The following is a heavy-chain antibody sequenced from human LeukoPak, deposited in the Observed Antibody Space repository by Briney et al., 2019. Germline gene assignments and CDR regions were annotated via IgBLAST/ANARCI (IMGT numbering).Heavy chain of an antibody. D-gene: IGHD1-14*01. CDR2: INPSGSGT. Sequence: AASVKVSCKASGYTFSNYYMHWVRQAPGQGLEWMGIINPSGSGTSYAQRVQGRVTMTRNASTSTLDMELSSLRSEDTAVYYCVRGGTSGDYWGQGTLVTVSS. CDR1: GYTFSNYY. V-gene: IGHV1-46*01. J-gene: IGHJ4*02. CDR3: VRGGTSGDY.